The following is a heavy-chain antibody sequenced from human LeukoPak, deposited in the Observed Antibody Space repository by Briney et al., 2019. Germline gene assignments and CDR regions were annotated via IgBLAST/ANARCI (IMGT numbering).Heavy chain of an antibody. V-gene: IGHV1-2*02. CDR3: ARDKLRVRYPFDP. Sequence: ASVKVSCKASGYTFTGYYMHWVRQAPGQGLEWMGWINPNSGGTNYAQKFQGRVTMTRDTSISTAYMELSRLRSDDTAVYYCARDKLRVRYPFDPWGQGTLVTVSS. D-gene: IGHD2/OR15-2a*01. CDR2: INPNSGGT. CDR1: GYTFTGYY. J-gene: IGHJ5*02.